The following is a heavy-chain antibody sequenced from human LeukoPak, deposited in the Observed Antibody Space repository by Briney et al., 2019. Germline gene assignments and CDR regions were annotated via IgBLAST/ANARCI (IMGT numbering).Heavy chain of an antibody. CDR3: AKASTYYDTLTGGSYNWLDP. J-gene: IGHJ5*02. CDR1: GFTFSSYA. CDR2: ISGSGGST. Sequence: GGSLRLSCAASGFTFSSYAMSWVRQAPGKGLEWVSAISGSGGSTYYADSVKGRFTISRDNSKNTLYLQMNSLRAEDTAVYYCAKASTYYDTLTGGSYNWLDPWGQGTLVTVSS. D-gene: IGHD3-9*01. V-gene: IGHV3-23*01.